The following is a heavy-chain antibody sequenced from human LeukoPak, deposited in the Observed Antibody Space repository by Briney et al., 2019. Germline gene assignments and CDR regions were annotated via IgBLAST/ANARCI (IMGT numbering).Heavy chain of an antibody. Sequence: GGSLRLSCAASGFTFSSCWMSWVRQAPGKGLEWVANIKQDGSEKYYVDSVKGRFTISRDNAKNSLYLQMNSLRAEDTAVYYCARDWGILAVAGTGAFDIWGQGTMVTVSS. V-gene: IGHV3-7*01. CDR2: IKQDGSEK. D-gene: IGHD6-19*01. J-gene: IGHJ3*02. CDR1: GFTFSSCW. CDR3: ARDWGILAVAGTGAFDI.